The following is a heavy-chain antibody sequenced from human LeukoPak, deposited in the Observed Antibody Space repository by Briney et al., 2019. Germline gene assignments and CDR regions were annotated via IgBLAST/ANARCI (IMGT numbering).Heavy chain of an antibody. CDR2: IYYSGST. CDR1: GGSISSGGYY. Sequence: PSETLSLTCTVSGGSISSGGYYWSWIRQHPGKGLEWIGYIYYSGSTYYNPSLKSRVTISVDTSKNQCSLKLSSVTAADTAVYYCARFGLQEAYYFDYWGQGTLVTVSS. CDR3: ARFGLQEAYYFDY. V-gene: IGHV4-31*03. J-gene: IGHJ4*02. D-gene: IGHD3-10*01.